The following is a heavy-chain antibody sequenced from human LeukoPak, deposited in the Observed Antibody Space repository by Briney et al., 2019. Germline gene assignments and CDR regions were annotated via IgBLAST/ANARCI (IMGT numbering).Heavy chain of an antibody. CDR1: GYSISSGYY. Sequence: SETLSLTCTVSGYSISSGYYWGWIRQPPGEGLEWIGSIYHSGSTYYNPSLKSRVTISVDTSKNQFSLKLSSVTAADAAVYYCATIITMVRGADSDYWGQGTLVTVSS. V-gene: IGHV4-38-2*02. J-gene: IGHJ4*02. CDR3: ATIITMVRGADSDY. D-gene: IGHD3-10*01. CDR2: IYHSGST.